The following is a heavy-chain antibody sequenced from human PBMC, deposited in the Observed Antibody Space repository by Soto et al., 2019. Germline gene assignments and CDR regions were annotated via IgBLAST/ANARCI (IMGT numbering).Heavy chain of an antibody. Sequence: PGGSLRLSCAASGFTFSSYGMHWVRQAPGKGLEWVAVIWYDGSKKYYADSVKGRFTISRDNSKNTLYLQMNSLRAEDTAVYYCAKDRDSSGWYRFHFDAFDIWGQGTMVTVSS. CDR3: AKDRDSSGWYRFHFDAFDI. CDR1: GFTFSSYG. D-gene: IGHD6-19*01. CDR2: IWYDGSKK. V-gene: IGHV3-30*02. J-gene: IGHJ3*02.